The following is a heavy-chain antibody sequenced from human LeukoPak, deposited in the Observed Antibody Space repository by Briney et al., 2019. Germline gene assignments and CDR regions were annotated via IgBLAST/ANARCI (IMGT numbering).Heavy chain of an antibody. D-gene: IGHD3-22*01. Sequence: GGSLRLSCAASGFTFSSYSTNWVRQAPGKGLEWVSSISSSSSYIYYADSVKGRFTISRDNAKNSLYLQMNSLRAEDTAVYYCARGDSSGNGYFDYWGQGTLVTVSS. CDR3: ARGDSSGNGYFDY. CDR1: GFTFSSYS. V-gene: IGHV3-21*01. J-gene: IGHJ4*02. CDR2: ISSSSSYI.